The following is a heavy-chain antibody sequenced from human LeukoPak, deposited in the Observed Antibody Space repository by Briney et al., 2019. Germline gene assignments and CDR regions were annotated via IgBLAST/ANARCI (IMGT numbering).Heavy chain of an antibody. Sequence: PGGSLRLSCVASGFTFSSRDWMTWVRQAPGKGLEWVANIKQDGSEKNYVDSVKGRFTISRDNAKNTLYLQMNSLRAEDTAVYYCAKVGKEVVRGVSLYYFDYWGQGTLVTVSS. D-gene: IGHD3-10*01. J-gene: IGHJ4*02. CDR3: AKVGKEVVRGVSLYYFDY. CDR1: GFTFSSRDW. V-gene: IGHV3-7*01. CDR2: IKQDGSEK.